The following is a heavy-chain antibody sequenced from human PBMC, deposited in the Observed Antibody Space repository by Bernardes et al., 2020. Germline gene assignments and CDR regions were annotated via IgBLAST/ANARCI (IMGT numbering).Heavy chain of an antibody. D-gene: IGHD2-2*01. Sequence: GGSLRLSCAASGFTISSSWMTWVRQAPGKGLEWVANIKQDGSETYYADSVKGRFTISRDNAKNSLYLQMNSLRAEDTAVYYCARERSTSCWAYWGQGTLVTVSS. CDR1: GFTISSSW. CDR2: IKQDGSET. V-gene: IGHV3-7*04. CDR3: ARERSTSCWAY. J-gene: IGHJ4*02.